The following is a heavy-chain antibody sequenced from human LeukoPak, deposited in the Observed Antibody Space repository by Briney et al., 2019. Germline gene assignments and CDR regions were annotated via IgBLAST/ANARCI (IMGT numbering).Heavy chain of an antibody. CDR1: GFTFSSYS. CDR3: ARGDTAMVIS. D-gene: IGHD5-18*01. CDR2: ISYDGSNK. V-gene: IGHV3-30-3*01. Sequence: PGGSLRLSCAASGFTFSSYSMHWVRQAPGKGLEWVAVISYDGSNKYNADSVKGRFTISRDNAKNTLYLQMNSLRAEDTAVYYCARGDTAMVISWGQGTLVTVSS. J-gene: IGHJ5*02.